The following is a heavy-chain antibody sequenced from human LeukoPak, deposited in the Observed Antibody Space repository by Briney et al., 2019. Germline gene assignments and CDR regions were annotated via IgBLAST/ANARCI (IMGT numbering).Heavy chain of an antibody. CDR2: INHSGST. Sequence: PSETLSLTCAVYGGSFSGYYWSWIRQPPGKGLEWIGEINHSGSTNYNPSLKGRVTISVDTSKNQFSLTLSSVTAADTAVYYCARTITATVLLWFGESQGVAFDIWGQGTMVTVSS. CDR1: GGSFSGYY. D-gene: IGHD3-10*01. V-gene: IGHV4-34*01. CDR3: ARTITATVLLWFGESQGVAFDI. J-gene: IGHJ3*02.